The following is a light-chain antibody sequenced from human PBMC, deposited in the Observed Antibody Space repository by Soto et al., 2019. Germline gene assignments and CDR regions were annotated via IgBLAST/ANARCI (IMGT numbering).Light chain of an antibody. CDR1: TSDVGGYNY. Sequence: QSALTQPASVSGSPGQSITISFTGTTSDVGGYNYVSWYQQHPGKAPKLLIYEVSHRPSGVYNRFSGSKSGNTASLTISGLQAEDEADYYCSSYTSSSTPLVFGGGTKLTVL. CDR3: SSYTSSSTPLV. J-gene: IGLJ3*02. CDR2: EVS. V-gene: IGLV2-14*01.